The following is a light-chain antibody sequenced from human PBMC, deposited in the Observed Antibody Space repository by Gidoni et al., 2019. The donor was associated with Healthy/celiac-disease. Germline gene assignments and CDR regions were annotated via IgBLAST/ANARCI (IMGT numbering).Light chain of an antibody. V-gene: IGKV1-39*01. Sequence: DIQMTQSPSSLSASVGDRVTITCRPSQSISSYLNWYQHKPGKAPKLLIYAASSLQSGVPSRFSGSGSGTDFTLTISSLQPEDFATYYCQQSYSAPFTFGPGTKVDIK. CDR3: QQSYSAPFT. CDR2: AAS. J-gene: IGKJ3*01. CDR1: QSISSY.